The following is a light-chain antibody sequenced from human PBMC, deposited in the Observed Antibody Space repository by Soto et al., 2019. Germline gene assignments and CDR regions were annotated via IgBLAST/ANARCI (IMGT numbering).Light chain of an antibody. CDR3: TSYTSSSPWV. CDR2: EVS. Sequence: QSVLTQPASVSGSPGQSITISCTGTSSAVGGYNYVSWYQQHPGKAPKLMIYEVSSRPSGVSNRFSGSKSGNTASLTISGLQAEDEADYYCTSYTSSSPWVFGAGTKLTVL. V-gene: IGLV2-14*01. J-gene: IGLJ3*02. CDR1: SSAVGGYNY.